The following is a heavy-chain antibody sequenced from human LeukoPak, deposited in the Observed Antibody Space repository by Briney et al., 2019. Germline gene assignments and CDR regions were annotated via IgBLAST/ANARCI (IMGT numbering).Heavy chain of an antibody. CDR2: ISSSSSTI. CDR1: GFTFSNYA. CDR3: ARALLWFGESAGCDY. D-gene: IGHD3-10*01. V-gene: IGHV3-48*04. Sequence: GGSLRLSCAASGFTFSNYAMNWVRQAPGKGLEWVSYISSSSSTIYYADSVKGRFTISRDNAKNSLYLQMNSLRAEDTAVYYCARALLWFGESAGCDYWGQGTLVTVSS. J-gene: IGHJ4*02.